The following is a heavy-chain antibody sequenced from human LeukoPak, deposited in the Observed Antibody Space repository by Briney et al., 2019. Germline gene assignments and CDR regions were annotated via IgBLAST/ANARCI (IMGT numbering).Heavy chain of an antibody. CDR1: GNTFASYG. D-gene: IGHD1-26*01. CDR3: ARDRRGSYYPDAFDV. V-gene: IGHV1-18*01. J-gene: IGHJ3*01. Sequence: ASVKVSCKASGNTFASYGISWLRQAPGQGLEWTGWISTYDTTYYAQNLQGRVTMTRDTSTSTAYMELRSLRSDDTAMYYCARDRRGSYYPDAFDVWGQGTVVTVSS. CDR2: ISTYDTT.